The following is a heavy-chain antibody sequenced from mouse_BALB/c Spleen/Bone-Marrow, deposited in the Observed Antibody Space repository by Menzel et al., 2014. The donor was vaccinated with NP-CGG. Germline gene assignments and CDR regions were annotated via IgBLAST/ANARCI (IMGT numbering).Heavy chain of an antibody. CDR2: IGAGGST. D-gene: IGHD1-1*01. CDR1: GFSLTSYG. V-gene: IGHV2-9*02. Sequence: VQLVESGPGLVAPSQRLSITCTVSGFSLTSYGVYWVRQPPGKGLEWLGVIGAGGSTNYNSALMSRLSISKDNSKSXVFLKMHSLQTDDTAMYYCARSPTSSWAMDYWGQGTSVTVSS. J-gene: IGHJ4*01. CDR3: ARSPTSSWAMDY.